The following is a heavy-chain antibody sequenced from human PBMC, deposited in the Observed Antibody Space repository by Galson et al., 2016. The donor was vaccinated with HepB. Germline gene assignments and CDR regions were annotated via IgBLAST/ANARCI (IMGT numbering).Heavy chain of an antibody. Sequence: SETLSLTCAVYGGSFRGHYWTWIRQPPGKGLEWIGEIDHSGSTNYNPSLKSRITISVDTSKIQFSLKLSSVTAADTAMYYCVGGGRDGMDVWGQGTTVTVSS. CDR3: VGGGRDGMDV. CDR1: GGSFRGHY. D-gene: IGHD3-10*01. CDR2: IDHSGST. J-gene: IGHJ6*02. V-gene: IGHV4-34*01.